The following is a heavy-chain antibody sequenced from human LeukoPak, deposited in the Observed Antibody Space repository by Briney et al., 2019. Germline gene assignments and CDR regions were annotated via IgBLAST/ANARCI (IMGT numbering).Heavy chain of an antibody. D-gene: IGHD3-22*01. Sequence: SEKVSCKASGFTFTSSAMQWVRQARGQRLERIGSIVVRSGNTNYEQKLQERLTTTRDMSTSTAYMELSSLRSEDTAVYYCAAVAVVITDAFDIWGQGTMVTVSS. V-gene: IGHV1-58*02. J-gene: IGHJ3*02. CDR1: GFTFTSSA. CDR3: AAVAVVITDAFDI. CDR2: IVVRSGNT.